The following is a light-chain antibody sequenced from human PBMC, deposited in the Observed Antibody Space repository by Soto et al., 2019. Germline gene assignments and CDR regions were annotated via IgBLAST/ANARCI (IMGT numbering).Light chain of an antibody. CDR1: ESLLHIDGTTY. Sequence: DIVMTQTPLSSPVTLGQPASISCRSSESLLHIDGTTYLSWLQQRPGQPPRVIIYKISDRLSGVPDRFSGSGVGTDFTLKISRVEAEDVGVYYCMQSTQLPPTFGQGTRLEIK. CDR2: KIS. J-gene: IGKJ5*01. V-gene: IGKV2-24*01. CDR3: MQSTQLPPT.